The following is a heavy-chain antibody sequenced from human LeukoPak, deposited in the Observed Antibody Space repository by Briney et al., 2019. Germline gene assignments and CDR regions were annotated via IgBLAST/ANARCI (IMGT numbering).Heavy chain of an antibody. CDR2: ISYDGSNK. D-gene: IGHD3-10*01. Sequence: GRSLRLSCAASGFTFSSFAMHWVRQAPGKGLEWVAVISYDGSNKYYADSVKGRFTISRDNSKNTLYLQMNSLRAEDTAVYYCARETGSGYYYYYGMDVWGQGTTVTVSS. CDR3: ARETGSGYYYYYGMDV. J-gene: IGHJ6*02. CDR1: GFTFSSFA. V-gene: IGHV3-30*04.